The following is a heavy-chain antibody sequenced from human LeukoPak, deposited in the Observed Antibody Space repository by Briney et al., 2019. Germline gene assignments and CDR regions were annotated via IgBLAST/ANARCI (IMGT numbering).Heavy chain of an antibody. CDR3: ARPIAARPIGDY. CDR2: ISYDGSNK. V-gene: IGHV3-30*14. J-gene: IGHJ4*02. CDR1: GFTFSSYA. Sequence: GRSLRLSCAASGFTFSSYAMHWVRQAPGKGLEWVAVISYDGSNKYYADSVRGRFTISRDNSKNTLYLQMNSLRAEDTAVYYCARPIAARPIGDYWGQGTLVTVSS. D-gene: IGHD6-6*01.